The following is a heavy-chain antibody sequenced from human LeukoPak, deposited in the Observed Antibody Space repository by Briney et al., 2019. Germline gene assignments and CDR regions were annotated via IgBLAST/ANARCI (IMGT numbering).Heavy chain of an antibody. V-gene: IGHV3-7*01. CDR1: GFTFSSYM. D-gene: IGHD1-26*01. Sequence: GGSLRLSCAASGFTFSSYMMTWVRQAPGKGLEWVANIKPDGGEKFYVDSVRGRFTISRDNAKNSLYLQMNSLRAEDTAVYYCTTVGAPEDYWGQGTLVTASS. CDR2: IKPDGGEK. J-gene: IGHJ4*02. CDR3: TTVGAPEDY.